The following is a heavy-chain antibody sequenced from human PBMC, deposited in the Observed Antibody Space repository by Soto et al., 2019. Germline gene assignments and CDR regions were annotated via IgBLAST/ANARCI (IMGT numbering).Heavy chain of an antibody. D-gene: IGHD3-10*01. CDR3: AIGGGQIYYKGLDV. V-gene: IGHV3-11*01. J-gene: IGHJ6*02. Sequence: GGSPRLSCAASGLFFSYYYFSWIRQAPGKGLECVAYISGTGDTKYYADSVKGRFTISRDNTKNSLYLQVNSLRAEDAAVYYCAIGGGQIYYKGLDVWGQGTTVTVSS. CDR2: ISGTGDTK. CDR1: GLFFSYYY.